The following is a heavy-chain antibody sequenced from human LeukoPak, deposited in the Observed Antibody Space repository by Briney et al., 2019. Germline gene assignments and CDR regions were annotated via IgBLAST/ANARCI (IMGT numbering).Heavy chain of an antibody. CDR1: GFTFSDYY. CDR2: ISSSGSTI. J-gene: IGHJ4*02. V-gene: IGHV3-11*01. CDR3: AAEDSSGYYEPVDY. D-gene: IGHD3-22*01. Sequence: GGSLRLSCAASGFTFSDYYMSWIRQAPGKGLEWVSYISSSGSTIYYADSVKGRFTSSRDSAKNSLYLQMNSLRAEDTAVYYCAAEDSSGYYEPVDYWGQGTLVTVSS.